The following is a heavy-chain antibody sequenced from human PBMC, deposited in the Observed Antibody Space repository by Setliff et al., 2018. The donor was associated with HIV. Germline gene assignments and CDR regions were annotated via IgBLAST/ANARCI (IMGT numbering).Heavy chain of an antibody. CDR3: ARGGPLEWSYYPRPNWFDP. Sequence: PGGSLRLSCAASGFTFSSSNMNWVRQAPGKGLEWVSSISSSESARFYAESVKGRFTISRDNARNSLYLQMNSLRVEDTAVYYCARGGPLEWSYYPRPNWFDPWGQGTLVTVSS. V-gene: IGHV3-21*01. J-gene: IGHJ5*02. D-gene: IGHD3-3*01. CDR1: GFTFSSSN. CDR2: ISSSESAR.